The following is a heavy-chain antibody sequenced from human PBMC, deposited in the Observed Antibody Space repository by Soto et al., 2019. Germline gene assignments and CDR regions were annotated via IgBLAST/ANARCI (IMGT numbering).Heavy chain of an antibody. CDR3: VSHGGREVGAPPGLGFDP. Sequence: QVQLQESGPGLVKPSETLSLICTVSGDSISGYSWSWIRQPPGQGLEWIGYIYYSGSTNYNPSLKSRVTISVDTAKNQFSRKLSSLTAADTAVYYCVSHGGREVGAPPGLGFDPWGQGTLVTVSS. J-gene: IGHJ5*02. CDR1: GDSISGYS. CDR2: IYYSGST. D-gene: IGHD1-26*01. V-gene: IGHV4-59*08.